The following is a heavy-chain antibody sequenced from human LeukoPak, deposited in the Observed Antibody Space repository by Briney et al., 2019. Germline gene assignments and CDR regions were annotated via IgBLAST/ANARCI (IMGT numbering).Heavy chain of an antibody. CDR1: GFTFDDYA. Sequence: GRSLRLSCAASGFTFDDYAMHWVRQAPGKGLEWVSGISWSSGSIGYADSVKGRFTISRDNSKNTLYLQMNSLRAEDTAVYYCARDHQDALDIWGQGTMVTVSS. V-gene: IGHV3-9*01. J-gene: IGHJ3*02. CDR3: ARDHQDALDI. CDR2: ISWSSGSI.